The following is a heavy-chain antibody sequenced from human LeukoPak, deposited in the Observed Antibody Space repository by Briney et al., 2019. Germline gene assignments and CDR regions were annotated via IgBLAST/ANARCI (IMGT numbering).Heavy chain of an antibody. CDR2: INPNSGGT. Sequence: ASVKVSCKASGYTFTGYYMHWVRQAPGQGLEWMGWINPNSGGTKYAQKFQGRVTMTWDTSISTAYMELNRLRSDDTAAYYCARDHYYDSSGAEYWGQGTLVTVSA. CDR1: GYTFTGYY. CDR3: ARDHYYDSSGAEY. D-gene: IGHD3-22*01. V-gene: IGHV1-2*02. J-gene: IGHJ4*02.